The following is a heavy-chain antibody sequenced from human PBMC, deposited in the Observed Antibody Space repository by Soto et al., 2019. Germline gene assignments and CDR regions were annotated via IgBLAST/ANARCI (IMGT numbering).Heavy chain of an antibody. CDR2: IIPILGIA. Sequence: QVQLVQSGAEVKKPGSSVKVSCKASGGTFSSYTISWVRQAPGQGLEWMGRIIPILGIANYAQKFQGRVTITADKSPSTAYMELSSLRSEDTGVYYCARDLARGPAMVTGMYYGMDVCGQGTTVTVSS. CDR3: ARDLARGPAMVTGMYYGMDV. V-gene: IGHV1-69*08. J-gene: IGHJ6*02. CDR1: GGTFSSYT. D-gene: IGHD5-18*01.